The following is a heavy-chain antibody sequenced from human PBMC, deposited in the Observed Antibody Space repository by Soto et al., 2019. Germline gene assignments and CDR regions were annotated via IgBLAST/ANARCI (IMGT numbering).Heavy chain of an antibody. CDR3: ARDRYFYDSRGYYRTLDS. Sequence: SETLSLTCTISGDSFSNHYWTWIRQSPGKGLEWIGYIFHSGITDYNPSVKSRVTISIDKSRNLFSLNLTSVTAADTAVYYCARDRYFYDSRGYYRTLDSWGQGTLVTVSS. V-gene: IGHV4-59*11. D-gene: IGHD3-22*01. CDR1: GDSFSNHY. J-gene: IGHJ5*01. CDR2: IFHSGIT.